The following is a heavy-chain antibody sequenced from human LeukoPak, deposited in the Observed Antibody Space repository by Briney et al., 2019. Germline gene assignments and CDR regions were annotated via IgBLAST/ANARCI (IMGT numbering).Heavy chain of an antibody. CDR3: ARGASGHSSNWNFPYYYYYMDV. CDR1: GFTFSSYE. J-gene: IGHJ6*03. Sequence: GGSLRLSCAASGFTFSSYEMNWVRQAPGKGLEWVSYISSSGSTIYYADSVKGRFTISRDNAKNSLYLQMNSLRDDDTAMYYCARGASGHSSNWNFPYYYYYMDVWGKGTTVTISS. V-gene: IGHV3-48*03. CDR2: ISSSGSTI. D-gene: IGHD1-1*01.